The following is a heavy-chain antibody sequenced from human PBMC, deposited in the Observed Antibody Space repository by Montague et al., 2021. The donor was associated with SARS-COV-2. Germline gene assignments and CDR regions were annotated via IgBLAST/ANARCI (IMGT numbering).Heavy chain of an antibody. CDR2: ISSSSSYI. V-gene: IGHV3-21*01. D-gene: IGHD3-9*01. CDR3: ARDQTYYDILTGYLAPADLDAFDI. J-gene: IGHJ3*02. Sequence: SRSLSLAASGFTFSSYSMNWVRQAPGKGLEWVSSISSSSSYIYYADSVKGRFTISRDNAKNSLYLQMNSLRAEDTAVYYCARDQTYYDILTGYLAPADLDAFDIWGQGTMVTVSS. CDR1: GFTFSSYS.